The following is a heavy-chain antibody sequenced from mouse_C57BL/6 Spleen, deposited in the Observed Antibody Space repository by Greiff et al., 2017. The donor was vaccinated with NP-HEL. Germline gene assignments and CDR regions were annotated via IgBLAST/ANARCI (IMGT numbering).Heavy chain of an antibody. J-gene: IGHJ2*01. CDR1: GYAFSSYW. V-gene: IGHV1-80*01. CDR2: IYPGDGDT. CDR3: ARANWDVVKDY. Sequence: QVQLQQSGAELVKPGASVKISCKASGYAFSSYWMNWVKQRPGKGLEWIGQIYPGDGDTNYNGKFKGKATLTADKSSSTAYMQLSSLTSEDSAVYFCARANWDVVKDYWGQGTTLTVSS. D-gene: IGHD4-1*01.